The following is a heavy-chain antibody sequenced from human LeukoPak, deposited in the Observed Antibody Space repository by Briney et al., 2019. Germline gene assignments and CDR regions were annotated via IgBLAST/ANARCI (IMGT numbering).Heavy chain of an antibody. D-gene: IGHD3-22*01. CDR2: IYSGGST. Sequence: PGGTLRLSCAASGFTVSSNYMTWVRQAPGKGLEWVSVIYSGGSTYYADSVKGRFTISRDNSKNTLHLQMNSLRAEDTAVYYCATRSAYYTYYFDYWGQGTLVTVSS. J-gene: IGHJ4*02. CDR3: ATRSAYYTYYFDY. V-gene: IGHV3-53*01. CDR1: GFTVSSNY.